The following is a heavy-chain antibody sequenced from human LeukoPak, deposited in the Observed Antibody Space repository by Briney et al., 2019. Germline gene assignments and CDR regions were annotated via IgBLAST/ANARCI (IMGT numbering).Heavy chain of an antibody. CDR1: GFTFSSYW. Sequence: GGSLRLSCAASGFTFSSYWMSWVRQAPGKGLEWVANIKQDGSGKYYVDSVKGRFTISRDNAKNSLYLQMNSLRGEDTAVYYCARETYSSGWYYFDYWGQGTLVTVSS. V-gene: IGHV3-7*01. CDR2: IKQDGSGK. J-gene: IGHJ4*02. CDR3: ARETYSSGWYYFDY. D-gene: IGHD6-19*01.